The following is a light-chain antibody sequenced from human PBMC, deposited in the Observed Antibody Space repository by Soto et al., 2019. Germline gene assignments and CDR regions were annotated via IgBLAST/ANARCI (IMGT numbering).Light chain of an antibody. Sequence: DIQMTQSPSSLTASIGDRVTISCRASQGFSNSLAWYQQKPGKVPTLLIYGASILQSGVPSRFSGSGSGTEFTLTISCLQPEDVATYFCQKYDSAPLNFGGGTKVEIK. J-gene: IGKJ4*01. CDR3: QKYDSAPLN. CDR1: QGFSNS. V-gene: IGKV1-27*01. CDR2: GAS.